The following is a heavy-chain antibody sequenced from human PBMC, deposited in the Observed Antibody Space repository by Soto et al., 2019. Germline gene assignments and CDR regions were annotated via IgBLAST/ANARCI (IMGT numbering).Heavy chain of an antibody. CDR3: AKGDIVVVPAAIGILDY. V-gene: IGHV3-23*01. J-gene: IGHJ4*02. D-gene: IGHD2-2*01. CDR2: ISGSGGST. Sequence: EVQLLESGGGLVQPGGSLRLSCAASGFTFSSYAMSWVRQAPGKGLEWVSAISGSGGSTYYADSVKGRFTISRDNSKNTLYLQMNSLSAEDTAVYYCAKGDIVVVPAAIGILDYWGQGTLVTVSS. CDR1: GFTFSSYA.